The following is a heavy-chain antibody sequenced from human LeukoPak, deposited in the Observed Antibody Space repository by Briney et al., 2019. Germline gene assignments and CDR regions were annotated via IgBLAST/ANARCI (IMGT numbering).Heavy chain of an antibody. J-gene: IGHJ4*02. Sequence: GGSLKLSCAASGFTFIGSAMHWVRQASGKGLEWVGRIRSKANSYATAYAASVKGRFTISRDDSKNTAYPQMNSLKTEDTAVYYCTRRIGYYDSSGYLWGQGTLVTVSS. D-gene: IGHD3-22*01. CDR2: IRSKANSYAT. CDR1: GFTFIGSA. V-gene: IGHV3-73*01. CDR3: TRRIGYYDSSGYL.